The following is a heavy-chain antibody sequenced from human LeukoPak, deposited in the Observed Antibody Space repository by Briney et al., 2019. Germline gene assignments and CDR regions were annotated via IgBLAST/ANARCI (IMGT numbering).Heavy chain of an antibody. J-gene: IGHJ4*02. Sequence: SQTLSLTCTVSGGSISGGSYYWSWIRQPAGKGLEWIGRIYTSGSTNYNPSLKSRVTISVDTSKNQFSLKLSSVTAADTAVYYCARVRRITIFGVVIRDYFDYWGQGTLVTVSS. CDR1: GGSISGGSYY. CDR3: ARVRRITIFGVVIRDYFDY. D-gene: IGHD3-3*01. V-gene: IGHV4-61*02. CDR2: IYTSGST.